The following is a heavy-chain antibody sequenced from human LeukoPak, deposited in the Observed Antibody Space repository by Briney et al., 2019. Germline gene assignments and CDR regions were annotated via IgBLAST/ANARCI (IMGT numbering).Heavy chain of an antibody. CDR1: EFTFGTFW. D-gene: IGHD4-11*01. Sequence: GGSLRLSCAASEFTFGTFWMSWVRQAPGKGLEWVANIEQDGSEKYYVDSVKGRFTISRDNAKNSLYLQMNSLGAEDTAVYYCARGRLGDSWGQGTLVSVSS. CDR3: ARGRLGDS. V-gene: IGHV3-7*01. J-gene: IGHJ4*02. CDR2: IEQDGSEK.